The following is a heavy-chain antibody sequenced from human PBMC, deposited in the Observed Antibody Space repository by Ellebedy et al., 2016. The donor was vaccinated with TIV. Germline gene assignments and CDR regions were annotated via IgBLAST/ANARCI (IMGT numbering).Heavy chain of an antibody. CDR1: GFTFSSYA. D-gene: IGHD2-2*01. CDR2: ISYDGSNK. V-gene: IGHV3-30-3*01. J-gene: IGHJ6*02. Sequence: GGSLRLSXAASGFTFSSYAMHWVRQAPGKGLEWVAVISYDGSNKYYADSVKGRFTISRDNSKNTLYLQMNSLRAEDTAVYYCARDKVGYCSSTSCYQDYYYYGMDVWGQGTTVTVSS. CDR3: ARDKVGYCSSTSCYQDYYYYGMDV.